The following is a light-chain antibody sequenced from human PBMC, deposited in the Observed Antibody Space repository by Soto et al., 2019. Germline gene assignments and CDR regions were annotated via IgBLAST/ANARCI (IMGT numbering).Light chain of an antibody. CDR3: AAWDDSLIGV. Sequence: QSVLTQSPSASGTPGQRVTISCSGSRSNIGSNTVNWYQQLPGTAPKLLIYSNNQRPSGVPDRFSGSKSGTSASLAISGLQSEDEADYYCAAWDDSLIGVFGGGTKLTVL. CDR1: RSNIGSNT. CDR2: SNN. J-gene: IGLJ2*01. V-gene: IGLV1-44*01.